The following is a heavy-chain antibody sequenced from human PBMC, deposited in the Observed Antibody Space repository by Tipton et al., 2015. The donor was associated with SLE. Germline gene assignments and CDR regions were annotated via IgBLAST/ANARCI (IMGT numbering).Heavy chain of an antibody. CDR2: ISYDGSNK. J-gene: IGHJ4*02. D-gene: IGHD1-26*01. CDR3: ARDRYSGSYEGYFDY. V-gene: IGHV3-30*04. CDR1: GFTFSSYA. Sequence: SLRLSCAASGFTFSSYAMHWVRQAPGKGLEWVAVISYDGSNKYYADSVKGRFTISRDNSKNTLYLQMNSLRAGDTAVYYCARDRYSGSYEGYFDYWAREPWSPSPQ.